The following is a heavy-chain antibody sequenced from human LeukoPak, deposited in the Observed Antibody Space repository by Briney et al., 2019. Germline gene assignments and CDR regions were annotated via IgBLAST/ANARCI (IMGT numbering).Heavy chain of an antibody. J-gene: IGHJ4*02. CDR3: ARDFRKYFDY. CDR2: INPNSGGT. Sequence: ASVKVSCKASRYTFTGYYMHWVRQAPGQGLEWMGWINPNSGGTYCAQKFQGRVTMTRDTSISTVYMELSRLRSDDTAVYYCARDFRKYFDYWGQGTLVTVSS. V-gene: IGHV1-2*02. CDR1: RYTFTGYY.